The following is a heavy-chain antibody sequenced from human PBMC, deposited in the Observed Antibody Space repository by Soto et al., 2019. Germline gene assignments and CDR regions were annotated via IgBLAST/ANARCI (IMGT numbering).Heavy chain of an antibody. V-gene: IGHV4-59*08. J-gene: IGHJ6*03. CDR3: ARRVSYYYYMDV. CDR1: GGSISSYY. Sequence: SETLSLTCTVSGGSISSYYWSWIRQPPGKGLEWIGYIYYSGSTNYNPSLKSRVTISVDTSKNQFSLKLSSVTAAVTAVYYCARRVSYYYYMDVWGKGTTVTVSS. CDR2: IYYSGST.